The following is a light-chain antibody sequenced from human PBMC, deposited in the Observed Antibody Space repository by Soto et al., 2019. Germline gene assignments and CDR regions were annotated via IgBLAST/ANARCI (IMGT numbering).Light chain of an antibody. V-gene: IGKV1-39*01. CDR1: QSIDTH. CDR2: VAS. CDR3: QQSYTYVRT. Sequence: DIQMTQSPSSLSASVGDRVTITCRASQSIDTHLVWYQQKPATAPKILIYVASSLESGVPSRFSGSGFGTDFTLTINNLQPADFATYYCQQSYTYVRTFGQGTKVQIK. J-gene: IGKJ2*01.